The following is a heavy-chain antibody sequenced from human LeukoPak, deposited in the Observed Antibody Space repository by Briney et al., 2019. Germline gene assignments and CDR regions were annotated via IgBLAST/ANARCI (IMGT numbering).Heavy chain of an antibody. V-gene: IGHV1-46*01. Sequence: ASVKVSCKASGYTFTSYYMHWVRQAPGQGLEWMGIINPSGGSTSYAQKFQGRVTMTRDMSTSTVYMELSSLRSEDTAVLYCARGMVAALYYYYYMDVWGKGTTVTVSS. CDR3: ARGMVAALYYYYYMDV. CDR2: INPSGGST. J-gene: IGHJ6*03. D-gene: IGHD6-6*01. CDR1: GYTFTSYY.